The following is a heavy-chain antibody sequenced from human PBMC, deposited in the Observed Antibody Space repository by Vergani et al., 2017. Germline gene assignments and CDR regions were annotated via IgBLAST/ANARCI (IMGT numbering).Heavy chain of an antibody. CDR2: IIPIFGIA. D-gene: IGHD6-6*01. CDR3: ARSSSGGQLGHNYYYCYYMDV. CDR1: GGTFSSYA. Sequence: QVQLVQSGAEVKKPGSSVKVSCKASGGTFSSYAISWVRQAPGQGLEWMGGIIPIFGIANYAQKFQGRVTITADESTSTAYMELSSLRSEDTAVYYCARSSSGGQLGHNYYYCYYMDVWGKGTTVTVSS. J-gene: IGHJ6*03. V-gene: IGHV1-69*01.